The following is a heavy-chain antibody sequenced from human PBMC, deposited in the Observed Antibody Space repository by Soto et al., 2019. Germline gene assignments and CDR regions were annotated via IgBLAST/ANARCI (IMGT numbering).Heavy chain of an antibody. CDR1: GGSISSSSYY. D-gene: IGHD3-10*01. J-gene: IGHJ4*02. Sequence: PSETLSHTCTVSGGSISSSSYYWGWIRQPPGKGLEWIGSIYYSGSTYYNPSLKSRVTISVDTSKNQFSLKLSSVTAADTAVYYCASMGYHYGSGSYPLDYWGQGTLVTVSS. CDR3: ASMGYHYGSGSYPLDY. V-gene: IGHV4-39*01. CDR2: IYYSGST.